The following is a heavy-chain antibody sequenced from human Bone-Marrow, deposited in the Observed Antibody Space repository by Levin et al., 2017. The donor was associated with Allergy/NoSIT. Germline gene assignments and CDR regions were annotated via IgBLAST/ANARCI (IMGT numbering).Heavy chain of an antibody. CDR1: GFTFSSYA. CDR3: AKDRGRYCSSTSCYANNWFDP. CDR2: ISGSGGST. V-gene: IGHV3-23*01. D-gene: IGHD2-2*01. Sequence: PGGSLRLSFAASGFTFSSYAMSWVRQAPGKGLEWVSAISGSGGSTYYADSVKGRFTISRDNSKNTLYLQMNSLRAEDTAVYYCAKDRGRYCSSTSCYANNWFDPWGQGTLVTVSS. J-gene: IGHJ5*02.